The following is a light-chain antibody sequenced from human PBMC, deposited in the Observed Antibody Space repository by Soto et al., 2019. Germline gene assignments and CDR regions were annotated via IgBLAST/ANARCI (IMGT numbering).Light chain of an antibody. Sequence: DVVLTQTPLSSPVTLGQPASISCRSSQSLVYSDGNTYLSWLQQRPGQPPRLLIYPISNRFSGVPERFSGSGAGTDFTLRISRVEAEDVGVDYCVPFAHCPRTFGQGT. CDR2: PIS. CDR3: VPFAHCPRT. V-gene: IGKV2-24*01. CDR1: QSLVYSDGNTY. J-gene: IGKJ1*01.